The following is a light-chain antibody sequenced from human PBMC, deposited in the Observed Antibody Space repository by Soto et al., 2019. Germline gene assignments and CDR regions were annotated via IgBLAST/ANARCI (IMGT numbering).Light chain of an antibody. J-gene: IGLJ2*01. CDR2: DVN. CDR3: SSYARSSTHVV. V-gene: IGLV2-14*01. Sequence: QSALTQPASVSGSPGQSITLSCTGTSSDIGGYDFVSWYQRYPGKAPKLIIYDVNNRPSGVSNRFSGSKSDNTASLTISGRQAEAEADDYCSSYARSSTHVVFGGGTKLTVL. CDR1: SSDIGGYDF.